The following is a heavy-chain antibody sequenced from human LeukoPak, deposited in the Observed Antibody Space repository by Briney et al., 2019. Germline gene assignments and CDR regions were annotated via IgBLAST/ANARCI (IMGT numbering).Heavy chain of an antibody. V-gene: IGHV1-46*01. J-gene: IGHJ4*02. CDR3: AISSIGYFDY. CDR2: INPRGASA. D-gene: IGHD2-15*01. CDR1: GYTFISYY. Sequence: GASVKVSCKASGYTFISYYIHWVRQAPGQGLEWMGIINPRGASAIYAQRFQGRVTMTRDTSTSTAHMELSSLRSEDTAVYYCAISSIGYFDYWGQGTLVTVSS.